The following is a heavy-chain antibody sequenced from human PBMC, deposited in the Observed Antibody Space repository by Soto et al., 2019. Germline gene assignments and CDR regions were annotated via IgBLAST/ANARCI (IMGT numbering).Heavy chain of an antibody. V-gene: IGHV4-39*01. CDR3: AGSYSSGSGTQNFDY. CDR1: GGSISSSSYY. Sequence: SETLSLTCTVSGGSISSSSYYWGWIRQPPGKGLEWIGSIYYSGSTYYNPSLKSRVTISVDTSKNQFSLKLSSVTAADTAVYYCAGSYSSGSGTQNFDYWGQGTLVTVSS. D-gene: IGHD6-19*01. CDR2: IYYSGST. J-gene: IGHJ4*02.